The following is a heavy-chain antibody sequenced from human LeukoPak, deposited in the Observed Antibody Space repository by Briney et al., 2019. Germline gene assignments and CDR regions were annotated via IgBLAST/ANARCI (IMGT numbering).Heavy chain of an antibody. CDR2: IKSKTDGGTT. CDR1: GFTFSNAW. J-gene: IGHJ4*02. V-gene: IGHV3-15*01. Sequence: GGSLRLSCAASGFTFSNAWMSWVRQAPGKGLEWVGRIKSKTDGGTTDYAAPVKGRFTISRDDSKNTLYLQMNSLKTEDTAVYYCTTERYYYDGSGYPRVSDYWGQGTLVTVSS. CDR3: TTERYYYDGSGYPRVSDY. D-gene: IGHD3-22*01.